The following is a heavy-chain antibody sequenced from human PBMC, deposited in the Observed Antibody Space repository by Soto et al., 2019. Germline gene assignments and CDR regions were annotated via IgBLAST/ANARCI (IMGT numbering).Heavy chain of an antibody. V-gene: IGHV3-48*02. Sequence: EVQLVESGGGLVQPGGSLRLSCATSGFTFSTYGMNWVRQAPGKGLEWVSYISYSSSTVYYADSVKGRFTISRDNANRSLCMQMDSLRDEDTAVYYCARDRGRDLYNCLDSWGQGTLVTVSS. D-gene: IGHD3-10*01. CDR2: ISYSSSTV. CDR1: GFTFSTYG. J-gene: IGHJ4*02. CDR3: ARDRGRDLYNCLDS.